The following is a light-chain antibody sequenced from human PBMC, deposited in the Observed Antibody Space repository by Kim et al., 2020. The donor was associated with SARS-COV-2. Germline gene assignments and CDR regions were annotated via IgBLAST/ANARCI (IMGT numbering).Light chain of an antibody. CDR2: DVS. J-gene: IGLJ3*02. CDR3: CSYTSSRTLV. Sequence: GHSITVACTGTTSDIGGYNFVSWYQQHPAKAPKVMIYDVSNRPSGVSNRFSGSKSGNTATLTISGLQAEDEADYYCCSYTSSRTLVFGGGTKVTVL. V-gene: IGLV2-14*03. CDR1: TSDIGGYNF.